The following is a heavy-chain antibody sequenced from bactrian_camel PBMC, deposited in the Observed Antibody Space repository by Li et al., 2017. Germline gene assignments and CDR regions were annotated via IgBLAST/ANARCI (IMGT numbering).Heavy chain of an antibody. Sequence: QVQLVESGGGTVQAGGSLRLACSASEYTYSSNCVGWFRQAPGKEREGVSCMSWSGGSIYYADSVKGRFTISRDNAKNTLYLQMNSLKPEDTAMYYCAAGRVYIGDYCHGYWGQGTQVTVS. CDR1: EYTYSSNC. CDR3: AAGRVYIGDYCHGY. V-gene: IGHV3-3*01. J-gene: IGHJ6*01. D-gene: IGHD3*01. CDR2: MSWSGGSI.